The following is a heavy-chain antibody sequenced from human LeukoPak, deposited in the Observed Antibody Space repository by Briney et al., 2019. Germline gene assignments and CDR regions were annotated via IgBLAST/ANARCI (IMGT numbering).Heavy chain of an antibody. CDR1: GFTFSSYS. CDR2: ISSSSSTI. Sequence: GGSLRLSCAASGFTFSSYSMNWVRQAPGKGLEWVSYISSSSSTIYYADSVKGRFTISRDNAKNSLYLQMNGLRAEDTAVYYCARGGLYSSSWYGYWGQGTLVTVSS. J-gene: IGHJ4*02. D-gene: IGHD6-13*01. V-gene: IGHV3-48*01. CDR3: ARGGLYSSSWYGY.